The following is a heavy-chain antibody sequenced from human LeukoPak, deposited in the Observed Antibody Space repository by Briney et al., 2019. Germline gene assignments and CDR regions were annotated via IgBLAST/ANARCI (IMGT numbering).Heavy chain of an antibody. V-gene: IGHV3-15*01. CDR1: GFTFSNAW. Sequence: GGSLRLSCAASGFTFSNAWMSWVRQAPGKGLEWVGRIKSKTDGGTTDYAAPVKGRFTISRDDSKNTLYLQMNSLRAEDTAVYSCAKDAVGATAYYFDYWGQGTLVTVSS. J-gene: IGHJ4*02. CDR3: AKDAVGATAYYFDY. D-gene: IGHD1-26*01. CDR2: IKSKTDGGTT.